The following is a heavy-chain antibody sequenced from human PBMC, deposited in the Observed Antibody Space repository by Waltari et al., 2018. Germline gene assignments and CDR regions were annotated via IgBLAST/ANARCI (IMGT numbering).Heavy chain of an antibody. CDR3: ARAHYDSSGYHFDY. Sequence: QLQLQESGSGLVKPSQTLSLPCAVSGGSLSSGGYSWSWLRQPPGKGPEWMGYIYHSGRTYYNPSLKSRVTIAVDRSKNQFSLKLSSVTAADTAVYYCARAHYDSSGYHFDYWGQGTLVTVSS. CDR2: IYHSGRT. D-gene: IGHD3-22*01. CDR1: GGSLSSGGYS. J-gene: IGHJ4*02. V-gene: IGHV4-30-2*01.